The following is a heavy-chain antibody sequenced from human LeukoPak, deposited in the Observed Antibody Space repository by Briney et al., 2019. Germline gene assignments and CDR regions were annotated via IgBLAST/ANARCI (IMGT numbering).Heavy chain of an antibody. CDR2: FDPEDGET. Sequence: GASVKVSCKVSGYTLTELSMHWVRQAPGKGLEWMGGFDPEDGETIYAQKFQGRVTMTEDTSTDTAYMELSSLRSGDTAVYYCATAILTGYFPRAYFDYWGQGTLVTVSS. J-gene: IGHJ4*02. CDR1: GYTLTELS. CDR3: ATAILTGYFPRAYFDY. V-gene: IGHV1-24*01. D-gene: IGHD3-9*01.